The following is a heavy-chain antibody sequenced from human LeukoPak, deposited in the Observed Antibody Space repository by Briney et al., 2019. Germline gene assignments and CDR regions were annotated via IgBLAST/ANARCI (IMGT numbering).Heavy chain of an antibody. D-gene: IGHD3-22*01. CDR2: INHSGRT. Sequence: GEINHSGRTNYNPSLKSRVTISVETSKNQFSLKLSSVTAADTAVYYCARLNDSSGYYSFDYWGQGTLVTVSS. V-gene: IGHV4-34*01. J-gene: IGHJ4*02. CDR3: ARLNDSSGYYSFDY.